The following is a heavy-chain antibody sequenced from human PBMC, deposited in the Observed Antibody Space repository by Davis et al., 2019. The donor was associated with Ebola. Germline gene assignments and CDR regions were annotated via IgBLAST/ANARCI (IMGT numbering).Heavy chain of an antibody. J-gene: IGHJ4*02. CDR3: ARDQVVVVPAAMCFDY. Sequence: ASVKVSCKASGYTFTSYGISWVRQAPGQGLEWMGWISAYNGNTNYAQKLQGRVTMTTDTSTSTAYMELRSLRSDDTAVYYCARDQVVVVPAAMCFDYWGQGTLVTVSS. CDR2: ISAYNGNT. CDR1: GYTFTSYG. V-gene: IGHV1-18*01. D-gene: IGHD2-2*01.